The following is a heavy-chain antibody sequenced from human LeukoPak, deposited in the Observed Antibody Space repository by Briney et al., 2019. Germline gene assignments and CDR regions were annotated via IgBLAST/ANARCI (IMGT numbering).Heavy chain of an antibody. Sequence: GGSLRLSCAASGFTFSSYAMGWVRQAPGKGLEWVSAISGSGGSTYYADSVKGRFTISRDNSKNTLYLQMNSLRAEDTAVYYCAKSSPMITFGGVIANFDYWGQGTLVTVSS. D-gene: IGHD3-16*02. CDR1: GFTFSSYA. CDR2: ISGSGGST. CDR3: AKSSPMITFGGVIANFDY. J-gene: IGHJ4*02. V-gene: IGHV3-23*01.